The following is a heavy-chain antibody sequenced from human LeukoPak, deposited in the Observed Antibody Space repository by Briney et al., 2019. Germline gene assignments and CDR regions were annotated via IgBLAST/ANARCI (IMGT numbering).Heavy chain of an antibody. D-gene: IGHD2-15*01. CDR1: GGSISS. CDR2: IYFSGST. V-gene: IGHV4-61*08. CDR3: ARGVVAAPQTFDY. J-gene: IGHJ4*02. Sequence: PSETLSLTCTVSGGSISSFYWSWFYWSWIRQPPGKGLEWIGYIYFSGSTNYNPSLKSRVTISVDTSKNQFSLKLSSVTAADTAVYYCARGVVAAPQTFDYWGQGTLVTVSS.